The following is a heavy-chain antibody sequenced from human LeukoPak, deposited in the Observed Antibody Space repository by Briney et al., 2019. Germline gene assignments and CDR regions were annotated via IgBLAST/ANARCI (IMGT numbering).Heavy chain of an antibody. Sequence: SETLSLTCTVSGGSICSYYWSWIRQPPGKGLEWIGYIYTSGSTNYNPSLKSRVTISVDTSKNQFSLKLSSVTAADTAVYYCARSDYDFWSGYNWFDPWGQGTLVTVSS. V-gene: IGHV4-4*09. CDR3: ARSDYDFWSGYNWFDP. D-gene: IGHD3-3*01. J-gene: IGHJ5*02. CDR2: IYTSGST. CDR1: GGSICSYY.